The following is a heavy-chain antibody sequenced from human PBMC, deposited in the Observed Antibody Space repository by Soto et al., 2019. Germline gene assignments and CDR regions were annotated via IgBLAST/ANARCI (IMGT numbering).Heavy chain of an antibody. CDR1: GFTFSSYA. Sequence: GGSLRLSCAASGFTFSSYAMSWVRQAPGKGLEWVSAISGSGGSTYYADSVKGRFTISRDNSKNTLYLQMNSLRAEDTAVYYCAKDLRIWQLVGFQYDYWGQGTLVTVSS. V-gene: IGHV3-23*01. CDR3: AKDLRIWQLVGFQYDY. CDR2: ISGSGGST. J-gene: IGHJ4*02. D-gene: IGHD6-6*01.